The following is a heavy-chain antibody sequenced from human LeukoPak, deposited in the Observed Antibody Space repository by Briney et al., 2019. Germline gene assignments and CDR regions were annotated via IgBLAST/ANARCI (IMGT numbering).Heavy chain of an antibody. D-gene: IGHD2-2*01. Sequence: SETLPLTCAVSGGSISSGGYSWSWIRQPPGKGLEWIGYIYHSGSTYYNPSLKSRVTISVDRSKNQFSLKLSSVTAADTAVYYCARGIPGGYCSSTSCYDWFDPWGQGTLVTVSS. V-gene: IGHV4-30-2*01. CDR2: IYHSGST. CDR1: GGSISSGGYS. CDR3: ARGIPGGYCSSTSCYDWFDP. J-gene: IGHJ5*02.